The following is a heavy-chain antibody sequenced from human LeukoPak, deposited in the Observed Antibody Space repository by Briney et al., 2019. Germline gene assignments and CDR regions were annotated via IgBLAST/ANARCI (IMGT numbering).Heavy chain of an antibody. Sequence: GSLRLSCAASGFTFISYAMSGVRQAPGKGLEWVSAISGSGGSTYYADSVKGRFTISRDNSKNTLYLQMNSLRAEDTPVYYCAREQLLTPTNEYNWFDPWGQGTLVTVSS. CDR2: ISGSGGST. D-gene: IGHD2-2*01. J-gene: IGHJ5*02. CDR1: GFTFISYA. V-gene: IGHV3-23*01. CDR3: AREQLLTPTNEYNWFDP.